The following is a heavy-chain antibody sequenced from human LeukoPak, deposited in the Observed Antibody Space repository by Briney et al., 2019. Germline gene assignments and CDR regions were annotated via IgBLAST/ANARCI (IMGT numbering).Heavy chain of an antibody. D-gene: IGHD3-3*01. CDR1: GGSISSYY. Sequence: SETLSLTCTVSGGSISSYYWSWIRQPPGKGLEWIGRIYTSGSTNYNPSLKSRVTMSVDTSKNQFSLKLSSVTAADTAVYYCARDGGYTIFGVVTPNYYYMDVWGKGTTVTVSS. CDR3: ARDGGYTIFGVVTPNYYYMDV. J-gene: IGHJ6*03. CDR2: IYTSGST. V-gene: IGHV4-4*07.